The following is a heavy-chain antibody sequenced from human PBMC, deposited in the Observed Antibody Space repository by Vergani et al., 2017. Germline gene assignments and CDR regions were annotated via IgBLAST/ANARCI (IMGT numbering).Heavy chain of an antibody. CDR3: ARGPRLSYYDSSGYP. Sequence: ELQLVESGGGLVQPGRSLRLSCASSGFTVSSNYMSWVRQAPGKGLEWVSVLYSGCRTYYADSVKGRLTISRDNSKNTLYLQMNSLRAEDTAVYYCARGPRLSYYDSSGYPWGQGTLVTVSS. CDR2: LYSGCRT. D-gene: IGHD3-22*01. V-gene: IGHV3-66*02. CDR1: GFTVSSNY. J-gene: IGHJ5*02.